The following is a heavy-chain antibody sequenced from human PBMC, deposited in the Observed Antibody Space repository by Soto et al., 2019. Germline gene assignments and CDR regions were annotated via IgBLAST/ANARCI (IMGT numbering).Heavy chain of an antibody. CDR1: GGSISSGDYY. J-gene: IGHJ4*02. V-gene: IGHV4-30-4*01. CDR2: IYYSGST. Sequence: PWETVSLTCTVSGGSISSGDYYWSLIRQPPGKGLEWIGYIYYSGSTYYNPSLKSRVTISVDTSKNQFSLKLSSVTAADTAVYYCASLQNYYYDSSGYYYVFDYWGQGTLVTGSS. D-gene: IGHD3-22*01. CDR3: ASLQNYYYDSSGYYYVFDY.